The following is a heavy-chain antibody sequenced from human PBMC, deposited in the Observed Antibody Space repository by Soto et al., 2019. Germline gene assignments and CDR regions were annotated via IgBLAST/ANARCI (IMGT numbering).Heavy chain of an antibody. Sequence: PGGSLRLSCAASGFTFSNAWRNWVRQAPGKGLEWVGRIKSKTDGGTTDYAAPVKGRFTISRDDSKNTLYLQMNSLKTEDTAVYYCTTAGRYYYDSSGYYYGFLDSWGQGTLVTVSS. J-gene: IGHJ4*02. CDR3: TTAGRYYYDSSGYYYGFLDS. CDR2: IKSKTDGGTT. D-gene: IGHD3-22*01. CDR1: GFTFSNAW. V-gene: IGHV3-15*07.